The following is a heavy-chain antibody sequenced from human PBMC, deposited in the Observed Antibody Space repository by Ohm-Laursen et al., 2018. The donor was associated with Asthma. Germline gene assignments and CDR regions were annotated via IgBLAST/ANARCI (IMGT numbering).Heavy chain of an antibody. CDR3: ARGFVVVPAAMGY. D-gene: IGHD2-2*01. J-gene: IGHJ4*02. Sequence: SLRLSCAASGFTFSSYSMNWVRQAPGKGLEWVSYISSSSTIYYADSVKGRFTISRDNAKNSLYLQMNSLRAEDTAVYYCARGFVVVPAAMGYWGQGTLVTVSS. CDR1: GFTFSSYS. V-gene: IGHV3-48*01. CDR2: ISSSSTI.